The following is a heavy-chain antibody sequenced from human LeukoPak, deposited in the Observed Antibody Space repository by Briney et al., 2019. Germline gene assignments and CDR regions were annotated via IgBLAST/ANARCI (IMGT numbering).Heavy chain of an antibody. Sequence: GGSLRLSRAASGFSLSMYSMAWVRQAPGKGLEWVSVINDRGGYIQDADSVKGRFTISRDNYQNTLFLQMNSLRAEDTAVYYCVRERDRGIDVADDFDYWGQGTLVTVSS. CDR1: GFSLSMYS. J-gene: IGHJ4*02. V-gene: IGHV3-23*01. CDR2: INDRGGYI. D-gene: IGHD6-19*01. CDR3: VRERDRGIDVADDFDY.